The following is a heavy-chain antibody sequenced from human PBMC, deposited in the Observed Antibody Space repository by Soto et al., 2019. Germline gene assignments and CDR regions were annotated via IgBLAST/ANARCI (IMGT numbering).Heavy chain of an antibody. J-gene: IGHJ6*02. CDR3: ARSEEDSDYYYYGMDV. CDR1: GDSVSSNSVA. D-gene: IGHD2-15*01. Sequence: QTLSLTCVISGDSVSSNSVAWNWVRQSPSRGLEWLGRTYYRSRWYNDYAVSVRSRIAINPDTSKNHFSLQLNSVTPDDTAVYYCARSEEDSDYYYYGMDVWGQGTTVTVSS. CDR2: TYYRSRWYN. V-gene: IGHV6-1*01.